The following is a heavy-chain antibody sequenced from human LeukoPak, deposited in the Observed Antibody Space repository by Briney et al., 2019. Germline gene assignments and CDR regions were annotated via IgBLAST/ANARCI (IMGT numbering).Heavy chain of an antibody. CDR1: GFTFSDYH. V-gene: IGHV3-49*04. J-gene: IGHJ4*02. CDR2: TRSKAYGGTT. CDR3: TRGKGDQGWY. Sequence: GGSLRLSCVVSGFTFSDYHMNWVRQAPGKGLEWVGFTRSKAYGGTTEYAASVKGRFTISRDDSKSIAYLQMNSLKTEDTAVYYCTRGKGDQGWYWGQGTLVTVSS. D-gene: IGHD2-15*01.